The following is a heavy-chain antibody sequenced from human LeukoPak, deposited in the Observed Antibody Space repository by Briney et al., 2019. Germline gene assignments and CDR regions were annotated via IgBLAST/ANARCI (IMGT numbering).Heavy chain of an antibody. J-gene: IGHJ4*02. V-gene: IGHV3-21*01. D-gene: IGHD2-15*01. CDR1: GCTFDTYA. CDR2: ISSGGTYI. CDR3: ARDRPTGRSRGVVVQ. Sequence: PGGSLRLSCAATGCTFDTYAMTWVRQAPGKGLELVSSISSGGTYIYYAESLRGRSTISRDNTKNFLYLQLSTLRVEDTAVYYCARDRPTGRSRGVVVQWGQGTLVTVSS.